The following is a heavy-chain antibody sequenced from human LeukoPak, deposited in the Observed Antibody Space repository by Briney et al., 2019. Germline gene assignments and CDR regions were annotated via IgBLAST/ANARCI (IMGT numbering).Heavy chain of an antibody. J-gene: IGHJ4*02. Sequence: PGGSLRLSCAASGFTFSSYSMTWVRQAPGRGLEWVSYISSSSSTIYYADSVKGRFTISRDNAKNSLYLQMNSLRDEDTAVYYCARNLYSGWLTFDYWGQGTLVTVSS. CDR1: GFTFSSYS. CDR2: ISSSSSTI. D-gene: IGHD6-19*01. V-gene: IGHV3-48*02. CDR3: ARNLYSGWLTFDY.